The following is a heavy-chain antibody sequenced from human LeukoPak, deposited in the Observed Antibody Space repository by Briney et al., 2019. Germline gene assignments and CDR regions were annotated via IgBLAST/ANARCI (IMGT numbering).Heavy chain of an antibody. CDR3: ARARNPNYYGSGSYYNLLDY. Sequence: VKVSCKASGGTFSSYAISWMRQAPGQGLEWMGRIISILGIANYAQKIQGRVTITADKSTSTAYMELSSLRSEDTAVYYCARARNPNYYGSGSYYNLLDYWGQGTLVTVSS. J-gene: IGHJ4*02. V-gene: IGHV1-69*10. CDR2: IISILGIA. CDR1: GGTFSSYA. D-gene: IGHD3-10*01.